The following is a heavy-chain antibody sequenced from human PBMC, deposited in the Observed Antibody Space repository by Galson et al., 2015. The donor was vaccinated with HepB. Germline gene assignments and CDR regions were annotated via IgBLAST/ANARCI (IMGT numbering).Heavy chain of an antibody. Sequence: SLRLSCAASGFTFSSYGMHWVRQAPGKGLEWVAVISYDGSNKYYADSVKGRFTISRDNSKNTLYLQMNSLRAEDTAVYYCAKDFLSRLLFVYYHYGMDVWGQGTTVTVSS. CDR3: AKDFLSRLLFVYYHYGMDV. V-gene: IGHV3-30*18. CDR1: GFTFSSYG. D-gene: IGHD2-21*02. CDR2: ISYDGSNK. J-gene: IGHJ6*02.